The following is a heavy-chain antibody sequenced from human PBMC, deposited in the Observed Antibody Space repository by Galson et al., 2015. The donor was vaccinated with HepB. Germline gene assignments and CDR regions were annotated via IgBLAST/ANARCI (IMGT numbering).Heavy chain of an antibody. CDR2: VSGSGGST. D-gene: IGHD1-7*01. J-gene: IGHJ4*02. V-gene: IGHV3-23*01. CDR1: GFTFSSYA. CDR3: AKGGDWNSVSGNFDS. Sequence: SLRLSCAASGFTFSSYAMSWVRQAPGKGLEWVSAVSGSGGSTYYADSVKGRFTISRDNSKNTLYLQMNSLSAEDTAIYYCAKGGDWNSVSGNFDSWGQGTLVTVSS.